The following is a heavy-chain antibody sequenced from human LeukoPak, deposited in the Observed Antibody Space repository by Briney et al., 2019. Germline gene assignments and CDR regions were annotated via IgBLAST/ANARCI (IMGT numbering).Heavy chain of an antibody. V-gene: IGHV4-34*01. CDR3: AREDDSSGYYFRTRNWFDP. Sequence: MPSETLSLTCAVYGGSFSGYYWSWIRQPPGKGLEWIGEINHSGSTNYNPSLKSRVTISVDTSKNQFSLKLSSVTAADTAVYYCAREDDSSGYYFRTRNWFDPWGQGTLVTVSS. J-gene: IGHJ5*02. CDR1: GGSFSGYY. D-gene: IGHD3-22*01. CDR2: INHSGST.